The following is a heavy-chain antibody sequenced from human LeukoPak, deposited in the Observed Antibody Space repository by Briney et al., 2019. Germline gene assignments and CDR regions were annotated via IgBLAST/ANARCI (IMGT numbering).Heavy chain of an antibody. Sequence: AGGSLRLSCAASGFTVSGNYMSWVRQAPGKGLGWVSVIYSGGGTYYADSVRGRFTISRDNSKNTLYLQMNSLRAEDTAVYYCASPIAAAGTTMDPAFDYWGQGTLVTVSS. D-gene: IGHD6-13*01. CDR1: GFTVSGNY. CDR2: IYSGGGT. V-gene: IGHV3-53*01. CDR3: ASPIAAAGTTMDPAFDY. J-gene: IGHJ4*02.